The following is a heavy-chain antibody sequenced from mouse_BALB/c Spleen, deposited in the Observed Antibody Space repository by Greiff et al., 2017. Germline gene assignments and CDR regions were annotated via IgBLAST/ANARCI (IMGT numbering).Heavy chain of an antibody. V-gene: IGHV5-6-4*01. CDR1: GFTFSSYT. D-gene: IGHD2-14*01. Sequence: DVKLVESGGGLVKPGGSLKLSCAASGFTFSSYTMSWVRQTPEKRLEWVATISSGGSYTYYPDSVKGRFTISRDNAKNTLYLQMSSLKSEDTAMYYCTRGGYGAMDYWGQGTSVTVSS. CDR3: TRGGYGAMDY. J-gene: IGHJ4*01. CDR2: ISSGGSYT.